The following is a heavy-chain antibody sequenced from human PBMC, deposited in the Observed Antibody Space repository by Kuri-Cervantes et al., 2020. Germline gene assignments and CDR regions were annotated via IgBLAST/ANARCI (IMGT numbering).Heavy chain of an antibody. J-gene: IGHJ5*02. Sequence: LSLTCAASGFTFSSYAMHWVRQAPGKGLEWVAVISYDGSNKYYADSVKGRFTISRDNSKNTLYLQMNSLRAEDTAVYYCARDLIPAYYDSSGYRNWFDPWGQGTLVTVSS. CDR2: ISYDGSNK. CDR3: ARDLIPAYYDSSGYRNWFDP. CDR1: GFTFSSYA. D-gene: IGHD3-22*01. V-gene: IGHV3-30-3*01.